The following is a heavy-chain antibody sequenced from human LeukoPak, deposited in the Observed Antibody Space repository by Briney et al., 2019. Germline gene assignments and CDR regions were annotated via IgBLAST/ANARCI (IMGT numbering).Heavy chain of an antibody. CDR3: ARGKYRGYYDSSGYYYFDY. D-gene: IGHD3-22*01. CDR1: GGSISSGGYS. Sequence: SSETLSLTCAVSGGSISSGGYSWSWIRQPPGKGLEWIGYIYHSGSTYYNPSLKSRVTISVDRSKNQFSLKLSSVTAADTAVYYCARGKYRGYYDSSGYYYFDYWGQGTLVTVSS. V-gene: IGHV4-30-2*01. J-gene: IGHJ4*02. CDR2: IYHSGST.